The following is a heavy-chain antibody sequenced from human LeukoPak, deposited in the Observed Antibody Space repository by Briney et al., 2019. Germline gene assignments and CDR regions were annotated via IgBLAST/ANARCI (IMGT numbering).Heavy chain of an antibody. J-gene: IGHJ4*02. D-gene: IGHD5-18*01. Sequence: PGGSLRLSCAASGFIVSNNYMFWVRQAPGKGLEWVSAIYSDGRTYYADSVRGRFTISRDISKSTLYLQMSSLRAEDTAAYFCSRVGYTYKTRALWGQGTLVTVSS. V-gene: IGHV3-66*01. CDR2: IYSDGRT. CDR3: SRVGYTYKTRAL. CDR1: GFIVSNNY.